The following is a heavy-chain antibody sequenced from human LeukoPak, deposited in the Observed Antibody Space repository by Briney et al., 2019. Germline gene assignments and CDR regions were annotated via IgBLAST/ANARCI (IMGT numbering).Heavy chain of an antibody. D-gene: IGHD3-16*01. J-gene: IGHJ5*02. Sequence: SETLSLTCTVSGGSISSYFWSWIRQPPGKGLEWIGYIYHSGSTYYNPSLKSRVTISVDRSKNQFSLKLSSVTAADTAVYYCARDPRGGWFDPWGQGTLVTVSS. CDR3: ARDPRGGWFDP. V-gene: IGHV4-59*12. CDR1: GGSISSYF. CDR2: IYHSGST.